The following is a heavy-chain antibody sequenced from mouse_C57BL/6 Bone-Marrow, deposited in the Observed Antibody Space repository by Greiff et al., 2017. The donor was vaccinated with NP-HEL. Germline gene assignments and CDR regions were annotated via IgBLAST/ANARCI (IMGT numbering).Heavy chain of an antibody. J-gene: IGHJ4*01. V-gene: IGHV1-69*01. CDR3: ARSWRGNYGAMDY. Sequence: QVQLQQPGAELVMPGASVKLSCKASGYTFTSYWMHWVKQRPGQGLEWIGEIDPSDSYTNYNQKFKGKSTLTVAKSSSTAYMQLSSLTSDDSAVYYCARSWRGNYGAMDYWGQGTSVTVSS. CDR2: IDPSDSYT. D-gene: IGHD2-1*01. CDR1: GYTFTSYW.